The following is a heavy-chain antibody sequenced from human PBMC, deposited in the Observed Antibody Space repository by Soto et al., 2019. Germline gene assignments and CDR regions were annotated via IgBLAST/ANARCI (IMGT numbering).Heavy chain of an antibody. J-gene: IGHJ6*02. Sequence: EVQLLESGGGLVQPGGSLRLSCAASGFTFSSYAMSWVRQAPGKGLEWVSAISGSVGSTYYADSVKGRFTISRDNSKNTLYLQMNSLRAEDTGVYYCAKFDVVVPAATLAEYYYYGMDVWGQGTTVTVSS. CDR3: AKFDVVVPAATLAEYYYYGMDV. CDR1: GFTFSSYA. V-gene: IGHV3-23*01. D-gene: IGHD2-2*01. CDR2: ISGSVGST.